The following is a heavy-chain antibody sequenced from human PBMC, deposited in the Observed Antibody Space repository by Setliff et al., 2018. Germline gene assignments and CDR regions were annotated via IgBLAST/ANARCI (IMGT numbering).Heavy chain of an antibody. CDR3: ARDPGAY. J-gene: IGHJ4*02. CDR1: GYTLTELS. Sequence: ASVKVSCKVSGYTLTELSMHWVRQAPGQGLEWMGRINPSSGATIYAQKLQGRVTMTTDTSTSTAYMELRSLRSDDTAVYYCARDPGAYWGQGTLVTVSS. V-gene: IGHV1-2*06. CDR2: INPSSGAT. D-gene: IGHD1-26*01.